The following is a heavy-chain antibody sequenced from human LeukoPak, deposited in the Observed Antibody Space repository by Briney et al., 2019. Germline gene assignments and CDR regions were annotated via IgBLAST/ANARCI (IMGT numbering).Heavy chain of an antibody. CDR2: ISYSGST. CDR3: AIGAESSTWYLRL. J-gene: IGHJ4*02. Sequence: SETLSLTCTVSGGSISTYYWSWIRQSPGKGLEWIGCISYSGSTNYNPSLKSRVTISGDTSKNQISLRLGSVTAADTAVYSCAIGAESSTWYLRLWGRGTQVTVSS. V-gene: IGHV4-59*01. D-gene: IGHD6-13*01. CDR1: GGSISTYY.